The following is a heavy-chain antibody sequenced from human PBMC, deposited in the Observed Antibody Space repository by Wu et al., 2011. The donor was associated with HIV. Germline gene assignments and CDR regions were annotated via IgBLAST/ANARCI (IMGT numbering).Heavy chain of an antibody. J-gene: IGHJ6*02. CDR3: ASQPRYFYGSGSPIGYGMDI. D-gene: IGHD3-10*01. CDR1: GYTFTAYS. V-gene: IGHV1-2*02. Sequence: QVQLVQSGAEVQKPGASVQVSCRPSGYTFTAYSLYWVRRAPGQGLEWMGWIDPNSGGTSYAQKFQGRVTMTRDASISTAYMELRSLRSDDTAVYFCASQPRYFYGSGSPIGYGMDIWGQGTTVTISS. CDR2: IDPNSGGT.